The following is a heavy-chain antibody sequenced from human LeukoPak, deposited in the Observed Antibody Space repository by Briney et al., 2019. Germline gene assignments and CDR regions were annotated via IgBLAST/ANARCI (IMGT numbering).Heavy chain of an antibody. CDR2: ISGGGGT. D-gene: IGHD2-15*01. J-gene: IGHJ4*02. Sequence: GGSLRLSCAASGFTFTTYVLSWVRQAPGKGLEWVSGISGGGGTYYADSVKGRFTISRDNSKNTLYLQMNSLRAEDTAVYYCASLLSWGQGTLVTVSS. CDR3: ASLLS. V-gene: IGHV3-23*01. CDR1: GFTFTTYV.